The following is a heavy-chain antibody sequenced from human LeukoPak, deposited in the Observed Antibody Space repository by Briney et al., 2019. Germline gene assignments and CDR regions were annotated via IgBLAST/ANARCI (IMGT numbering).Heavy chain of an antibody. Sequence: SVKVSCKASGYTFTSYGISWVRQAPGQGLEWMGWISAYNGNTNYAQKLQGRVTMTTDTSTSTAYMELRSLRSDDTAVYYCASSSSRDGYNSELDYWGQGTLVTVSS. D-gene: IGHD5-24*01. CDR1: GYTFTSYG. CDR3: ASSSSRDGYNSELDY. CDR2: ISAYNGNT. V-gene: IGHV1-18*01. J-gene: IGHJ4*02.